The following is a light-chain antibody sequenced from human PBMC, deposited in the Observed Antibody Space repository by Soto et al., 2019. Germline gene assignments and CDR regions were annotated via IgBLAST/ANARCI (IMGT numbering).Light chain of an antibody. J-gene: IGKJ3*01. CDR3: QQFNSSPFT. V-gene: IGKV1-9*01. CDR1: QVISNY. Sequence: DIQLTQSPSFLSASVGDRVTITCRASQVISNYLAWYQQKPGKAPQLLIYAASTLQSGVPSRFSGGAYGTEFTLTVSSLQPEDFATYCCQQFNSSPFTFGPGTKVDIK. CDR2: AAS.